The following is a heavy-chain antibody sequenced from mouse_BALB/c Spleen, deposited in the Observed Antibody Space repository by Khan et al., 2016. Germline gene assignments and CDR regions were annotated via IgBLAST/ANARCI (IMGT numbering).Heavy chain of an antibody. CDR2: IYPGDGDT. CDR1: DYAFSRYW. D-gene: IGHD2-14*01. CDR3: ARGTPFAY. J-gene: IGHJ3*01. V-gene: IGHV1-80*01. Sequence: VELVESGAELVRPGSSVKISCKASDYAFSRYWMNWVKQRPGQGLEWIGQIYPGDGDTNYNGKFKGKATLTADKFSSTAYMQLSSLTSEDSAVYFCARGTPFAYWGQGTLVTVSA.